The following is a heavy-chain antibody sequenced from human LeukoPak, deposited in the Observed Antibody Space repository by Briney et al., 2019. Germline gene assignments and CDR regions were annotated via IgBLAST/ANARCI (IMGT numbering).Heavy chain of an antibody. CDR2: ISYDGSNK. CDR1: GFPFSSYA. J-gene: IGHJ4*02. Sequence: GGSLGLSCAASGFPFSSYALHWVRQAPGKGLEWVALISYDGSNKYYADSVKGRFTISRDNSKDTLFLQMNSLRAEDTAMYYCANPSRYYYDSSGYYYHWGRGTLVTVSS. D-gene: IGHD3-22*01. V-gene: IGHV3-30*04. CDR3: ANPSRYYYDSSGYYYH.